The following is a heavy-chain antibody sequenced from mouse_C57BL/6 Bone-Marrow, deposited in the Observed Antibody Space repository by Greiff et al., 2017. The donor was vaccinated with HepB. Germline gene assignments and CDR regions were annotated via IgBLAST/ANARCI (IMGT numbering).Heavy chain of an antibody. CDR2: ISYSGST. J-gene: IGHJ3*01. CDR1: GYSITSGYD. Sequence: EVQGVESGPGMVKPSQSLSLTCTVTGYSITSGYDWHLIRHFPGNKLEWMGYISYSGSTNYNPSLKSRISITHDTSNNHFFLKLNSVTTEDTATYYCARAYDYDPAWFAYWGQGTLVTVSA. V-gene: IGHV3-1*01. CDR3: ARAYDYDPAWFAY. D-gene: IGHD2-4*01.